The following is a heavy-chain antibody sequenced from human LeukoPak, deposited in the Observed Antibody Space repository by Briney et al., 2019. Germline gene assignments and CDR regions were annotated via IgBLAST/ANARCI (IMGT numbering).Heavy chain of an antibody. J-gene: IGHJ4*02. Sequence: PGGSLRLSCAASGFTFSSYGMHWVRQAPGKGLVGVAVIWYDGSNKYYADSVKGRFTISRHNSKNTLYLQMNRLRAEDTAVYYCARQSESYFLGGYFDYWGQGPLVTVSS. D-gene: IGHD1-26*01. V-gene: IGHV3-33*01. CDR3: ARQSESYFLGGYFDY. CDR2: IWYDGSNK. CDR1: GFTFSSYG.